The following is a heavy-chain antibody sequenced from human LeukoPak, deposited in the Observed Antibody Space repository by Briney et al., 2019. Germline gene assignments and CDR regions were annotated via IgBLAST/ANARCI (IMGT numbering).Heavy chain of an antibody. CDR2: ISSSSSTI. CDR3: ARATYYYGSGSPLAPYYFDY. V-gene: IGHV3-48*04. J-gene: IGHJ4*02. D-gene: IGHD3-10*01. CDR1: GFTFSSYS. Sequence: GGSLRLSCAASGFTFSSYSMNWVRQAPGKGLEWVSYISSSSSTIYYADSVRGRFTISRDNAKNSLYLQMNSLRAEDTAVYYCARATYYYGSGSPLAPYYFDYWGQGTLVTVSS.